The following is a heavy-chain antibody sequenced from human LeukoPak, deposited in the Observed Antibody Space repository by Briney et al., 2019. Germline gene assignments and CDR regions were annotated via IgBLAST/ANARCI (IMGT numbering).Heavy chain of an antibody. J-gene: IGHJ4*02. D-gene: IGHD4-23*01. V-gene: IGHV3-23*01. Sequence: GGSLRLSCAASGFTFSSYDMSWVRQAPGKGLEWVSAISGSGGSTYYADSVKGRFTISRDNPKNSLYPQMNRLRAEDTAVYYCARAPIFNRGNYCFDYWGQGTLVTVSS. CDR3: ARAPIFNRGNYCFDY. CDR2: ISGSGGST. CDR1: GFTFSSYD.